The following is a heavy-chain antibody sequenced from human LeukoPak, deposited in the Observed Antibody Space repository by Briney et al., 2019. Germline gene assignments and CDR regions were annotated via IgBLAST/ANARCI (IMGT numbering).Heavy chain of an antibody. D-gene: IGHD6-13*01. Sequence: SETLSLTCAVSGGSISSSNWWSWVRQPPGKGLEWIGSIYYSGSTYYNPSLKSRVTISVDTSKNQFSLKLSSVTAADTAVYYCAREELDSSSCDYWGQGTLVTVSS. CDR3: AREELDSSSCDY. CDR1: GGSISSSNW. V-gene: IGHV4-4*02. J-gene: IGHJ4*02. CDR2: IYYSGST.